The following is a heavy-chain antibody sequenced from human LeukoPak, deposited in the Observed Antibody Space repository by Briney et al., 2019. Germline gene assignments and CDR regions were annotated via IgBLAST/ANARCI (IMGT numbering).Heavy chain of an antibody. J-gene: IGHJ6*02. CDR3: ARDKKAAAGFDYYYYYGMDV. Sequence: GASVKVSCKASGYTFNNYYMHWVRQAPGQGLEWMGWINPNSGGTNYAQKFQGWVTMTRDTSISTAYMELSRLRSDDTAVYYCARDKKAAAGFDYYYYYGMDVWGQGTTVTVSS. CDR1: GYTFNNYY. CDR2: INPNSGGT. D-gene: IGHD6-13*01. V-gene: IGHV1-2*04.